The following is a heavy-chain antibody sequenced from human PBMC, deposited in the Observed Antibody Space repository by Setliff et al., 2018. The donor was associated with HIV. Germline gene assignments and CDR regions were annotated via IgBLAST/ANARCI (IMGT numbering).Heavy chain of an antibody. Sequence: ASVKVSCKASGYTFTSYDINWVRQATGQGLEWMGWMSPNSGNAGYAQKLQGRVTMTRNTSISTAYMELRSLRSEDTAVYYCARGLAVAGKSYYYYYYMDVWGKGTTVTVSS. CDR2: MSPNSGNA. J-gene: IGHJ6*03. V-gene: IGHV1-8*01. D-gene: IGHD6-19*01. CDR1: GYTFTSYD. CDR3: ARGLAVAGKSYYYYYYMDV.